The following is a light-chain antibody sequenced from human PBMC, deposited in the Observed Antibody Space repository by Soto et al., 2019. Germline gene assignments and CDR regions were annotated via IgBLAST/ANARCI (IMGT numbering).Light chain of an antibody. CDR3: QTCGTGIQV. J-gene: IGLJ2*01. CDR2: LNSDGSH. V-gene: IGLV4-69*01. CDR1: SGHSSYA. Sequence: QLVLTQSPSASASLGASVKLTCTLSSGHSSYAIAWHQQQPEKGPRYLMKLNSDGSHSKGDGIPDRFSGSSSGDERYLTISGLQYEYEADYYCQTCGTGIQVVGGGNNLTVL.